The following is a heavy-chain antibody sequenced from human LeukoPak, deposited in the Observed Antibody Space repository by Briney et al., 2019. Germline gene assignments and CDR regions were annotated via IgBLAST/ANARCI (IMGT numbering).Heavy chain of an antibody. V-gene: IGHV4-34*01. J-gene: IGHJ6*03. CDR2: INHSGGT. CDR3: AGRYCSSTSCWDYMDV. Sequence: SETLSLTCAVYGGSFSGYYWSWIRQPPGKGLEWIGEINHSGGTNYNPSLKSRVTISADTSKNQFSLKLSSVTAADTAVYYCAGRYCSSTSCWDYMDVWGKGTTVTVSS. D-gene: IGHD2-2*01. CDR1: GGSFSGYY.